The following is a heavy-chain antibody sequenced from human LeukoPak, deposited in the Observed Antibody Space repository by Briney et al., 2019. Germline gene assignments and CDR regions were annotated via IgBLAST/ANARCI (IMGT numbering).Heavy chain of an antibody. CDR3: ARGPLHITGTTWRFDY. Sequence: SQTLSLTCAISGDSVSSNSAAWNWIRQSPSRGLEWLGRTYYRSKWYNDYAVSVKSRITINPDTSKNQFSLQLNSVTPEDTAVYYCARGPLHITGTTWRFDYWGQGTLVTVSS. V-gene: IGHV6-1*01. CDR1: GDSVSSNSAA. D-gene: IGHD1-7*01. CDR2: TYYRSKWYN. J-gene: IGHJ4*02.